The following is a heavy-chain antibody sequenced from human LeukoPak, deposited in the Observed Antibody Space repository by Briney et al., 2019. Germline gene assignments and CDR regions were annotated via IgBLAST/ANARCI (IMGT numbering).Heavy chain of an antibody. D-gene: IGHD4-17*01. Sequence: PWGSLRLSCAASGITFSSYSMNWVRQAPGKGLEWVSSISTSSSYIYYADSVKGRFTISRDNAKNSLYLQMNSLRAEDTAVYYCARRYGDYVRLFQYRGEGSNVTVSS. CDR3: ARRYGDYVRLFQY. V-gene: IGHV3-21*01. CDR2: ISTSSSYI. J-gene: IGHJ4*02. CDR1: GITFSSYS.